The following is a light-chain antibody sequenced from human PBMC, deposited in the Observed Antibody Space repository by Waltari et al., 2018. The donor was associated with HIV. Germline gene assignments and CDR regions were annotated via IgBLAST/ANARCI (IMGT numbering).Light chain of an antibody. CDR2: GNN. Sequence: QPVLSQAPSASGAPGQRIVISCSGDLPTIGRPAVSWYQPSPGRAPRLLIDGNNERPSEVPDRFSGSKSGSSASLAISGLQSEDEGDYFCAAWDDGLSGVIFGGGTRLTV. CDR3: AAWDDGLSGVI. V-gene: IGLV1-47*01. CDR1: LPTIGRPA. J-gene: IGLJ2*01.